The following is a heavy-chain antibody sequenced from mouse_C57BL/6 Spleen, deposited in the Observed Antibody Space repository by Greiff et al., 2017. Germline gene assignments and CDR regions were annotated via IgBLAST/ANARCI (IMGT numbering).Heavy chain of an antibody. D-gene: IGHD2-4*01. Sequence: QVQLQQPGAELVKPGASVKVSCKASGYTFTSYWMHWVKQRPGQGLEWIGRIHPSDSDTNYNQKFKGKATLTVDKSSSTAYMQLSSLTSEDSAVYYCAIYYYDYDDGAYWGQGTLVTVSA. V-gene: IGHV1-74*01. CDR1: GYTFTSYW. CDR3: AIYYYDYDDGAY. J-gene: IGHJ3*01. CDR2: IHPSDSDT.